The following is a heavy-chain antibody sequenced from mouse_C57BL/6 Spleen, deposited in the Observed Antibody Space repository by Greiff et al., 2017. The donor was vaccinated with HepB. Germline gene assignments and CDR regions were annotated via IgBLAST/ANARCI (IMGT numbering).Heavy chain of an antibody. J-gene: IGHJ1*03. V-gene: IGHV1-53*01. CDR1: GYTFTSYW. CDR2: INPSNGGT. Sequence: QVQLQQPGTELVKPGASVKLSCKASGYTFTSYWMHWVKQRPGQGLEWIGNINPSNGGTNYNEKFKSKATLTVDKSSSTAYMQLSSLTSEDSAVYYWARDGSRTWYFDVWGTGTAVTVSS. D-gene: IGHD1-1*01. CDR3: ARDGSRTWYFDV.